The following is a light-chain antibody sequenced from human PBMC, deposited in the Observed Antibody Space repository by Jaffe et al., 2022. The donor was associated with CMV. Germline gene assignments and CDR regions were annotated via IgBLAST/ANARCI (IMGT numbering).Light chain of an antibody. CDR2: YNK. J-gene: IGLJ2*01. V-gene: IGLV3-21*01. Sequence: SYVLTQPPSVSVAPGGTATITCGGEDIGTKSVHWYQQRPGQAPVVVISYNKDRPSGIPERVSGFNSGDTATLTISRVEAGDEADYYCQVWDSVLDDVVFGGGTQLTVL. CDR1: DIGTKS. CDR3: QVWDSVLDDVV.